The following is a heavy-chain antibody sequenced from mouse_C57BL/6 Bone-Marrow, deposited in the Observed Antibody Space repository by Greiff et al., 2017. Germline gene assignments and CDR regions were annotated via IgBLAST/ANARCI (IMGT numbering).Heavy chain of an antibody. D-gene: IGHD1-1*02. V-gene: IGHV1-82*01. CDR1: GYAFSSSW. CDR2: IYPGDGDT. J-gene: IGHJ3*01. CDR3: ARGLSLFAY. Sequence: QVQLQQSGPELVKPGASVKISCKASGYAFSSSWMNWVKQRPGKGLEWIGRIYPGDGDTNYNGKFKGKATLTADKASRTAYMQLSSLTSEDSAVSFCARGLSLFAYWGQGTLVTVSA.